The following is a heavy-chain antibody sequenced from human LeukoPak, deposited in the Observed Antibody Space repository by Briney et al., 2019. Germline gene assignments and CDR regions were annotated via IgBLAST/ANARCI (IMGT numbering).Heavy chain of an antibody. CDR3: ARVGDCSGGSCYSDYYYGMDV. CDR2: IYYSGST. CDR1: GGSISSYY. V-gene: IGHV4-59*01. J-gene: IGHJ6*02. Sequence: SETLFLTCTVSGGSISSYYWSWIRQPPGKGLEWIGYIYYSGSTNYNPSLKSRVTISVDTSKNQFSLKLSSVTAADTAVYYCARVGDCSGGSCYSDYYYGMDVWGQGTTVTVSS. D-gene: IGHD2-15*01.